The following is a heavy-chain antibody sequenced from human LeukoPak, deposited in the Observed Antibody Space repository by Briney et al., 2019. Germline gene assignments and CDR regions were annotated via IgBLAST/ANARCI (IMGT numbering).Heavy chain of an antibody. CDR3: ARDRGDSGSYFDAFDI. CDR2: ISSSGSTI. Sequence: GGSLRLSCAASGFTFSSYAMHWVRQAPGKGLEWVSYISSSGSTIYYADSVEGRFTISRDNAKNSLYLQMNSLRAEDTAVYYCARDRGDSGSYFDAFDIWGQGTMVTVSS. CDR1: GFTFSSYA. D-gene: IGHD1-26*01. V-gene: IGHV3-48*04. J-gene: IGHJ3*02.